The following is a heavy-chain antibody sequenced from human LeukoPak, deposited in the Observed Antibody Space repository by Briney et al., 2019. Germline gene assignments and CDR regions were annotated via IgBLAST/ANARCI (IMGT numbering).Heavy chain of an antibody. D-gene: IGHD2-15*01. J-gene: IGHJ4*02. CDR3: AILGYCSGGSCYSADY. Sequence: ASVKVSCKASGGTFSSYAISWVRQAPGQGLEWMGGIIPIFGTANYAQKFQGRVTITADKDTSTAYMELSSLRSEDTAVYYCAILGYCSGGSCYSADYWGQGTLVTVSS. CDR2: IIPIFGTA. V-gene: IGHV1-69*06. CDR1: GGTFSSYA.